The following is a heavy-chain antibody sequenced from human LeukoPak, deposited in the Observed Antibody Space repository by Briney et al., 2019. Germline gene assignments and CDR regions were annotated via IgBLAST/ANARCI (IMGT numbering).Heavy chain of an antibody. CDR3: ASYIAVAGTPFDY. CDR2: ISGSGGST. J-gene: IGHJ4*02. D-gene: IGHD6-19*01. CDR1: GFTFSSYA. V-gene: IGHV3-23*01. Sequence: GGSLRLSCAASGFTFSSYAMSWVRQAPGKGLEWVSAISGSGGSTYYADSVKGQFTISRDNSKNTLYLQMNSLRAEDTAVYYCASYIAVAGTPFDYWGQGTLVTVSS.